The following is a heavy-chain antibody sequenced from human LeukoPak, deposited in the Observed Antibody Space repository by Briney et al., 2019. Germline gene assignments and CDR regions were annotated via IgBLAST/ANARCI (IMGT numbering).Heavy chain of an antibody. CDR3: ARAGEVEAATTRGAQFDY. V-gene: IGHV1-18*01. CDR2: ISAYNGNT. J-gene: IGHJ4*02. Sequence: ATVNVSCKGSGYTFTSYGLSGVRQPPGQGLEWMALISAYNGNTNYAKKLQGRVTMPTDTSTSTAYMELRSLRSDDTAVYYCARAGEVEAATTRGAQFDYWGQGTLVTVSS. D-gene: IGHD5-12*01. CDR1: GYTFTSYG.